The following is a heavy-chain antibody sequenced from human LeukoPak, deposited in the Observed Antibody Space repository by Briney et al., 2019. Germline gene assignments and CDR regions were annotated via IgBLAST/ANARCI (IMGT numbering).Heavy chain of an antibody. D-gene: IGHD3-9*01. CDR3: ASIWYYDILTGQSGVNFDY. V-gene: IGHV3-21*01. CDR2: ISSSSSYI. Sequence: PGGSLRLSCAASGFTFSSYSMNWVRQAPGKGLEWVSSISSSSSYIYYADSVKGRFTISRDNAKNSLYLQMNSLRAEDTAVYYCASIWYYDILTGQSGVNFDYWGQGTLVTVSS. CDR1: GFTFSSYS. J-gene: IGHJ4*02.